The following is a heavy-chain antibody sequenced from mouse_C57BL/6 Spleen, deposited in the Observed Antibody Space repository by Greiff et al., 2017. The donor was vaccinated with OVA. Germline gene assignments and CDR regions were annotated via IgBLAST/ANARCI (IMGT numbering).Heavy chain of an antibody. Sequence: EVKLVESGPGLVKPSQTVFLTCTVTGISITTGNYRWSWIRHFPGNKLEWIGYIYYSGTITYNPSLTNRTTITRDTPKNQFFLEMNSLTAEDTATYCCARYSPAYAMDYWGKGTSVTVSS. V-gene: IGHV3-5*01. CDR1: GISITTGNYR. J-gene: IGHJ4*01. CDR2: IYYSGTI. CDR3: ARYSPAYAMDY. D-gene: IGHD2-12*01.